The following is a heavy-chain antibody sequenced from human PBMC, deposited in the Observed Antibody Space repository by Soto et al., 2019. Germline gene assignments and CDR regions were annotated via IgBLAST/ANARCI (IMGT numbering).Heavy chain of an antibody. CDR3: ARDRGHHDYGDYDYVLWFDY. Sequence: ASVKVSCKASGGTFSSYAISWVRQAPGQGLEWMGGIIPIFGTANYAQKFQGRVTITADESTSTAYMELSSLRSEDTAVYYCARDRGHHDYGDYDYVLWFDYWGQGTLVTVSS. J-gene: IGHJ4*02. CDR1: GGTFSSYA. D-gene: IGHD4-17*01. CDR2: IIPIFGTA. V-gene: IGHV1-69*13.